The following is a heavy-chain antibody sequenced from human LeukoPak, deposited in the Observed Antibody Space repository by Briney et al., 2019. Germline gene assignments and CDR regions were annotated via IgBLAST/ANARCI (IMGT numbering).Heavy chain of an antibody. Sequence: GGSLRLSCAASGFTFSSYAMSWVRQAPGKGLEWVSAITDSGAGTYYADSVRGRFTISRDNSKNTLYLQMNSLRAEDTAVYYCAKFVAPRRGTYFDYWGQGTLVTVSS. CDR2: ITDSGAGT. CDR3: AKFVAPRRGTYFDY. J-gene: IGHJ4*02. CDR1: GFTFSSYA. D-gene: IGHD1-1*01. V-gene: IGHV3-23*01.